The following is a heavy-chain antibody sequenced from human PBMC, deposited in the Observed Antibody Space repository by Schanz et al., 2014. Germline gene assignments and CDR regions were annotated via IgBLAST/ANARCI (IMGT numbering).Heavy chain of an antibody. D-gene: IGHD1-1*01. Sequence: EVHLVESGGGLVQPGGSLRLSCAASGITFSSHSFNWVRQAPGKGLEWISYITYNGGTIYYADSVKGRFTMSRDNAKNSVFLQMNSLRAEDTAVYYCARGRVLESWGQGTLVTVSS. CDR1: GITFSSHS. V-gene: IGHV3-48*01. CDR2: ITYNGGTI. CDR3: ARGRVLES. J-gene: IGHJ5*02.